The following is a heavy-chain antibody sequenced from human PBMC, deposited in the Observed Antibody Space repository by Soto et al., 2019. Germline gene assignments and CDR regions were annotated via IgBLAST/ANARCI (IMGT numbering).Heavy chain of an antibody. CDR3: AKVFPSRLGYCSSTSCYGPNWFDP. V-gene: IGHV3-23*01. J-gene: IGHJ5*02. CDR1: GFTFSSYA. CDR2: ISGSGGST. D-gene: IGHD2-2*01. Sequence: GGSLRLSCASSGFTFSSYAMSWVRQAPGKGLEWVSAISGSGGSTYYADSVKGRFTISRDNSKNTLYLQMNSLRAEDTAVYYCAKVFPSRLGYCSSTSCYGPNWFDPWRQGTLVTVSS.